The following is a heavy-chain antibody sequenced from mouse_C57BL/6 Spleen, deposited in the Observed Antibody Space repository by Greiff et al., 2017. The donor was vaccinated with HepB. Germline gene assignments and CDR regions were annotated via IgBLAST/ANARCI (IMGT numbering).Heavy chain of an antibody. CDR2: ISYDGSN. V-gene: IGHV3-6*01. CDR3: ARDLHGSSYGFAY. Sequence: EVKLQESGPGLVKPSQSLSLTCSVPGYSITSGYYWNWIRQFPGNKLEWMGYISYDGSNNYNPSLKNRISITRDTSKNQFFLKLNSVTTEDTATYYCARDLHGSSYGFAYWGQGTLVTVSA. CDR1: GYSITSGYY. D-gene: IGHD1-1*01. J-gene: IGHJ3*01.